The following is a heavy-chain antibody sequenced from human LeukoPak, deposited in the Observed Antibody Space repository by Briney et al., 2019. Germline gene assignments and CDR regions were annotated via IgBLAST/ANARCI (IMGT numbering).Heavy chain of an antibody. Sequence: KASETLSLTCAVYGGSFSGYYWSWIRQPPGKGLEWIGEINHSGSTNYNPSLKSRVTISVDTSKNQFSLKLSSVTAADTAVYYCASGGGWYYMDVWGKGTTVTVSS. CDR3: ASGGGWYYMDV. CDR1: GGSFSGYY. V-gene: IGHV4-34*01. CDR2: INHSGST. D-gene: IGHD4-23*01. J-gene: IGHJ6*03.